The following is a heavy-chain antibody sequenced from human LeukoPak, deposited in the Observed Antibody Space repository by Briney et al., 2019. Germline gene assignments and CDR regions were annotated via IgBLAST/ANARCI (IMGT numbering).Heavy chain of an antibody. CDR3: XXGYIYGPPFDY. Sequence: SETLSLTCAVSGGSINSATYSWNWIRQPPGRGLEWIGYISHSGRTNYNPSLKSRVTMSVDRSKTQFSLRLTSVTAADTAVYYXXXGYIYGPPFDYWGQGTLVTVSS. D-gene: IGHD5-18*01. CDR2: ISHSGRT. V-gene: IGHV4-30-2*01. J-gene: IGHJ4*02. CDR1: GGSINSATYS.